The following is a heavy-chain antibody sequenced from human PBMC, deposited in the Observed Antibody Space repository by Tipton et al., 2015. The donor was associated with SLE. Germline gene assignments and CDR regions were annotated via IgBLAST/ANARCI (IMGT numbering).Heavy chain of an antibody. CDR3: ASLNYYDSSGLDY. Sequence: LRLSCTVSGGSVSSGSYYWSWIRQPPGKGLEWIGYIYYSGSTNYNPSLKSRVTISVDTSKNQFSLKLSSVTAADTAVYYCASLNYYDSSGLDYWGQGTLVTVSS. CDR1: GGSVSSGSYY. V-gene: IGHV4-61*01. CDR2: IYYSGST. J-gene: IGHJ4*02. D-gene: IGHD3-22*01.